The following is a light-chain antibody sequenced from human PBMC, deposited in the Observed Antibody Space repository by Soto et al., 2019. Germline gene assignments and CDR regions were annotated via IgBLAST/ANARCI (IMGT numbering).Light chain of an antibody. CDR3: SSYTSSSSYV. CDR1: SSDVGGYNY. J-gene: IGLJ1*01. V-gene: IGLV2-14*01. CDR2: DVS. Sequence: QSALTQPASVSGSPGQSITISCTGTSSDVGGYNYVSWYQQHPGKAHKLMIYDVSNRPSGVSNSFSGSKSGNTASLTISWLQAEDEADYYCSSYTSSSSYVFGTGTKVTVL.